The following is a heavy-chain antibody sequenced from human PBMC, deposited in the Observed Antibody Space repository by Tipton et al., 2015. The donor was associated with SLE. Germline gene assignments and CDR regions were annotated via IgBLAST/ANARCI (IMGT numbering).Heavy chain of an antibody. CDR2: IYNSGNT. Sequence: TLSLTCTVSGGSISSYYWSWIRQPPGKGLEWIGYIYNSGNTNYNPSLKSRVTISVDTSKNQFSLKLSSVTAADTAVYYCARGALPAGAFDIWGQGTMVTVSS. CDR1: GGSISSYY. CDR3: ARGALPAGAFDI. J-gene: IGHJ3*02. V-gene: IGHV4-59*01. D-gene: IGHD2-2*01.